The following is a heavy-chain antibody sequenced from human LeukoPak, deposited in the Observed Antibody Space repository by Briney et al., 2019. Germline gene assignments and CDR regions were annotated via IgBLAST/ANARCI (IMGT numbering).Heavy chain of an antibody. CDR1: GYTFTSYA. CDR3: ARDSAGSSGYYLYGMDV. CDR2: INTNTGNP. D-gene: IGHD3-22*01. J-gene: IGHJ6*02. Sequence: ASVKVSCKASGYTFTSYAMNWVRQAPGQGLEWMGWINTNTGNPTYAQGFTGRFVFSLDTSVSAAYLQISSLKAEDTAVYYCARDSAGSSGYYLYGMDVWGQGTTVTVSS. V-gene: IGHV7-4-1*02.